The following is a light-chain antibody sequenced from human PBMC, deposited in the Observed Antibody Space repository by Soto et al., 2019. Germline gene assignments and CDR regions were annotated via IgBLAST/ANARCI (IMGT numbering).Light chain of an antibody. CDR3: QSYDSSLSGSV. V-gene: IGLV1-40*01. CDR1: SSNIGAGYD. CDR2: GNS. Sequence: QSVLTQPPSGSGAPGQRVTISCTWSSSNIGAGYDVHGYQQLPGTAPRLLIYGNSNRPSGVPDRFSGSKSGTSASLAINGLQADDEADYYCQSYDSSLSGSVFGGGTMLTV. J-gene: IGLJ2*01.